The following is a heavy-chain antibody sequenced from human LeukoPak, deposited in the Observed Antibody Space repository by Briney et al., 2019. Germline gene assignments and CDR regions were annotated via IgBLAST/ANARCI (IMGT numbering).Heavy chain of an antibody. CDR3: ARAPGISQAADY. CDR2: IIPILGIA. CDR1: GGTFSSYT. Sequence: SVKVSCKASGGTFSSYTISWVRQAPGQGLEWMGRIIPILGIANYAQKFQGRVTITADKSTSTAYMELSSLRSEDTAVYCCARAPGISQAADYWGQGTLVTVSS. V-gene: IGHV1-69*02. D-gene: IGHD2-15*01. J-gene: IGHJ4*02.